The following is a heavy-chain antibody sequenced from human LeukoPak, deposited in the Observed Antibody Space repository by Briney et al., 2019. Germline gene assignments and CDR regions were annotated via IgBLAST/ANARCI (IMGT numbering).Heavy chain of an antibody. V-gene: IGHV1-8*03. CDR2: MNPNSGNT. Sequence: ASVKVSCKASGYTFTSYDINWVRQATGQGLEWMGWMNPNSGNTGYAQKFQGRVTITRNTSISTAYMELSSLRSEDTAVYYCGRGARGRYYYYMAVWEKGTTVTVSS. CDR3: GRGARGRYYYYMAV. J-gene: IGHJ6*03. D-gene: IGHD3-10*01. CDR1: GYTFTSYD.